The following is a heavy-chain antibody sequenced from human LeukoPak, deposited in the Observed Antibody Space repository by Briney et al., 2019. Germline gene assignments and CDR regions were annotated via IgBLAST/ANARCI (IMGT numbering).Heavy chain of an antibody. D-gene: IGHD2-2*01. CDR2: INPNSGGT. J-gene: IGHJ4*02. CDR1: GYAFTGYY. Sequence: ASVKVSSKASGYAFTGYYMHWVRQAPGQGLEWMGWINPNSGGTNYAQKFQGRVTMTRDTSISTAYMELSRLRSDDTAVYYCARSVVVPAARDYWGQGTLVTVSS. V-gene: IGHV1-2*02. CDR3: ARSVVVPAARDY.